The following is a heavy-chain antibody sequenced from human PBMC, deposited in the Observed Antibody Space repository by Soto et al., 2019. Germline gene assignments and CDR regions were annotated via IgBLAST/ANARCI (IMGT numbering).Heavy chain of an antibody. V-gene: IGHV1-3*01. CDR3: ARELSPGDYFDY. J-gene: IGHJ4*02. Sequence: GASVKLYRKASGYTFTIYAIHCVRQAPGQRLEWMGWINAGNGNTKYSQKFQGRVTITRDTSASTAYMELSSLRSEDTAVYYCARELSPGDYFDYWGQGTLVTVSS. D-gene: IGHD7-27*01. CDR1: GYTFTIYA. CDR2: INAGNGNT.